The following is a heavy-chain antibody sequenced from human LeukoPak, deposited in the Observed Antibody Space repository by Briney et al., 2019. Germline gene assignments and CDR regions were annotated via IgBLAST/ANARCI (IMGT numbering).Heavy chain of an antibody. CDR1: GDSISSSFW. V-gene: IGHV4-4*02. CDR2: ISHTGST. Sequence: SETLSLTCTVSGDSISSSFWWSWVRQPPGKGLDWIGEISHTGSTKYNPSLKNRVTISRDSSKNQFSLKLNSVTAADTATYYCTRSAGWWSLDYWGQGALVTVSS. D-gene: IGHD2-8*02. J-gene: IGHJ4*02. CDR3: TRSAGWWSLDY.